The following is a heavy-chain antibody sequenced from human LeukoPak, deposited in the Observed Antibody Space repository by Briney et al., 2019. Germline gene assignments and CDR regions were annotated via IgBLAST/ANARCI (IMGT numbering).Heavy chain of an antibody. Sequence: GGSLRLSCAASGCTFSSYTMNWVRQAPGKGLEWVSSISSSSNYIYYADSVKGRFTISRDNAKNSLFLQMHSPRAEDTAVYYCARGQGLQLKSGSDFWGQGTLVTVSS. CDR2: ISSSSNYI. J-gene: IGHJ4*02. V-gene: IGHV3-21*01. D-gene: IGHD5-24*01. CDR1: GCTFSSYT. CDR3: ARGQGLQLKSGSDF.